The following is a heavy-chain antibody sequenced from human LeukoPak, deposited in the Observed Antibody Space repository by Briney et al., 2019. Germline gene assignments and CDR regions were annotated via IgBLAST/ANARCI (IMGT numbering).Heavy chain of an antibody. CDR3: AREYDSSGWTIDY. D-gene: IGHD3-22*01. CDR2: IWYDGSNK. CDR1: GFTFSSYG. J-gene: IGHJ4*02. V-gene: IGHV3-33*01. Sequence: GGSLRLSCAASGFTFSSYGLHWVRQAPGKGLEWVAVIWYDGSNKYYADSVKGRFTISRDNSKNTLYLQMNSLRAEDTAVYYCAREYDSSGWTIDYWGQGTLVTVSS.